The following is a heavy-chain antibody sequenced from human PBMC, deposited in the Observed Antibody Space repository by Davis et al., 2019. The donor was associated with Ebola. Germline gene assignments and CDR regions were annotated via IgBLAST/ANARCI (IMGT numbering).Heavy chain of an antibody. D-gene: IGHD2-2*01. J-gene: IGHJ3*02. CDR3: ASLPPSRWSVPAASSDAFDI. CDR2: ISYDGSNK. V-gene: IGHV3-30-3*01. Sequence: LSLTCAASGFTFSSYAMHWVRQAPGKGLEWVAVISYDGSNKYYADSVKGRFTISRDNSKNTLYLQMNSLRAEDTAVYYCASLPPSRWSVPAASSDAFDIWGQGTMVTVSS. CDR1: GFTFSSYA.